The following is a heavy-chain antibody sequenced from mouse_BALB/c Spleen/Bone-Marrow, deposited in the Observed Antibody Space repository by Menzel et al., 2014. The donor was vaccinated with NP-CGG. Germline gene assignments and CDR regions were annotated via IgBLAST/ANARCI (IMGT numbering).Heavy chain of an antibody. D-gene: IGHD2-12*01. J-gene: IGHJ3*01. V-gene: IGHV1-12*01. Sequence: QVQLQQSGAELVRLGDSVKMSCKASGYTFTSYNMHWVKQTPGQGLEWIGYIYPGSGGTNYNQKFRGKATLTADTSSSTAYMQITSLTSEYSAVYFGARSGRQAWFPYWGQGTLVTVSA. CDR3: ARSGRQAWFPY. CDR2: IYPGSGGT. CDR1: GYTFTSYN.